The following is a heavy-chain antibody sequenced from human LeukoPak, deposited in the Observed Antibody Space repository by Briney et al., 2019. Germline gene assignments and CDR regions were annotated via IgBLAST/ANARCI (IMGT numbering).Heavy chain of an antibody. CDR2: ISGSGGST. D-gene: IGHD3-10*01. CDR1: GFTFSSYA. CDR3: AKGDYYGSGSYYNGL. V-gene: IGHV3-23*01. Sequence: GSLMLSCAASGFTFSSYAMSWVRQAPGKGLEWFSAISGSGGSTYYADSVKGRFTISRDNSKNTLYLQMNSLRAEDTAVYYCAKGDYYGSGSYYNGLWGQGTLVTVSS. J-gene: IGHJ4*02.